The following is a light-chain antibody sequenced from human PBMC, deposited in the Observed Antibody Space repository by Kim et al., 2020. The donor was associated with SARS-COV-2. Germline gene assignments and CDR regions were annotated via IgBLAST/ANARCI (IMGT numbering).Light chain of an antibody. CDR2: DAS. CDR3: QQYNRFT. J-gene: IGKJ3*01. V-gene: IGKV1-5*01. Sequence: GDRVTITCRASQSISSWLAWYQQKPGKAPNLLIYDASSLESGVPSRFSGSGSGTEFTLTISSLQPDDSATYYCQQYNRFTFGPGTKVDIK. CDR1: QSISSW.